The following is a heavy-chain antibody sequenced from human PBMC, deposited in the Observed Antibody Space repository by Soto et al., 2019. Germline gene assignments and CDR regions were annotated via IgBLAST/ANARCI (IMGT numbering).Heavy chain of an antibody. CDR2: INAGNGNT. V-gene: IGHV1-3*01. CDR3: ARSLTTLTTLLDY. J-gene: IGHJ4*02. CDR1: GYSXTSYA. Sequence: SXKVSFKGTGYSXTSYAMDLVRQAPGQRLEWMGWINAGNGNTKYSKKLQGRVTITRDTSIRTAYMELSRLRSDDTAVYHCARSLTTLTTLLDYWGQGTLGTVS. D-gene: IGHD4-17*01.